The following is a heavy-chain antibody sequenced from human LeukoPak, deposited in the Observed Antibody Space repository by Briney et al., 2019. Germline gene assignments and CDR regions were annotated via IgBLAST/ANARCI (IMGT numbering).Heavy chain of an antibody. CDR3: ARDGAATVSGYAFDI. J-gene: IGHJ3*02. CDR2: FYHGGST. D-gene: IGHD6-19*01. CDR1: GGSISSTDW. V-gene: IGHV4-4*02. Sequence: PSGTLSLTCAVSGGSISSTDWRSWVRPPPGKGLEGIGIFYHGGSTNYNPSLKSRVTISVDKSKNQFSLKLNSVTAADTAVDYCARDGAATVSGYAFDIWGQGTMVTVSS.